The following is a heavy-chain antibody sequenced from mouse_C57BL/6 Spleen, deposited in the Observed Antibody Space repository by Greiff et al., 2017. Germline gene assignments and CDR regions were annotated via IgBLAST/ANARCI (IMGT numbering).Heavy chain of an antibody. J-gene: IGHJ4*01. V-gene: IGHV1-15*01. Sequence: VHLVESGAELVRPGASVTLSCKASGYTFTDYEMHWVKQTPVHGLEWIGAIDPETGGTAYNQKFKGKAILTADKSSSTAYMELRSLTSEDSAVYYCTRSSDGYYAMDYWGQGTSVTVSS. D-gene: IGHD2-3*01. CDR2: IDPETGGT. CDR3: TRSSDGYYAMDY. CDR1: GYTFTDYE.